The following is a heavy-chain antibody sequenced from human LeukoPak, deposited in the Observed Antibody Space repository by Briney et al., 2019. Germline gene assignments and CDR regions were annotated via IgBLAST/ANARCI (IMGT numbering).Heavy chain of an antibody. V-gene: IGHV4-34*01. CDR3: ARVTDYYDSSGYYSNWFDP. D-gene: IGHD3-22*01. CDR2: INHSGST. J-gene: IGHJ5*02. CDR1: GGSFSGYY. Sequence: SETLSLTCAVYGGSFSGYYWSWIRQPPGKGLEWIGEINHSGSTNYNPSLKSRVTISVDTSKNQFSLKLSSVTAADTAVYYCARVTDYYDSSGYYSNWFDPWGQGTLVTVSS.